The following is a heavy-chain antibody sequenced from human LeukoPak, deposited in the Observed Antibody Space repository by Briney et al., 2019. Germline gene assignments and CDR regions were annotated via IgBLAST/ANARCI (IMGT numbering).Heavy chain of an antibody. J-gene: IGHJ3*02. V-gene: IGHV3-30*03. CDR1: GFTFSSYG. CDR3: ARGLFLSGYLDAFDI. CDR2: ISYDGSNK. Sequence: QAGGSLRLSCAASGFTFSSYGMHWVRQAPGKGLEWVAVISYDGSNKYYADSVKGRFTISRDNSKNTLYLQMNSLRVEDTAVYYCARGLFLSGYLDAFDIWGQGTVVTVSS. D-gene: IGHD3-22*01.